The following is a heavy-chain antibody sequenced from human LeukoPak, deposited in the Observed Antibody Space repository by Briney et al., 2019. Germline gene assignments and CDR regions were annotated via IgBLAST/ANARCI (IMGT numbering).Heavy chain of an antibody. CDR2: INHSGST. Sequence: SETLSLTCAVYGGSFSGYYWSWIRQPPGKGLEWIGEINHSGSTNYNPSLKSRVTISVDTSKNQFSLKLSSVTAADTAVYYCARGPSLWFGELRYFDYWGQGTLVTVSS. CDR1: GGSFSGYY. J-gene: IGHJ4*02. V-gene: IGHV4-34*01. CDR3: ARGPSLWFGELRYFDY. D-gene: IGHD3-10*01.